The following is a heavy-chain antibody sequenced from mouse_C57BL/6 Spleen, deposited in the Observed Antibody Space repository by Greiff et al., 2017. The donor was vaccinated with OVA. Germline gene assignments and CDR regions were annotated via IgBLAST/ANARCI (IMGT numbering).Heavy chain of an antibody. J-gene: IGHJ2*01. V-gene: IGHV1-53*01. CDR2: INPSNGGT. D-gene: IGHD2-3*01. Sequence: QVQLQQPGTELVKPGASVQLSCKASGYTFTSYWMHWVKQRPGQGLEWIGNINPSNGGTNYNEKFKSKATLTVDKSSSTAYMQLSSLTSEDSAVYYCARAGKGDGYNFDYWGQGTTLTVSS. CDR1: GYTFTSYW. CDR3: ARAGKGDGYNFDY.